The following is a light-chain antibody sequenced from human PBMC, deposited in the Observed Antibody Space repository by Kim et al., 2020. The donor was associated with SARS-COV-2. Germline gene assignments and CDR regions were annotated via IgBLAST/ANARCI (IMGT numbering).Light chain of an antibody. CDR3: LLYYSGPRRV. V-gene: IGLV7-46*01. CDR2: DTS. CDR1: TGAVISGHY. J-gene: IGLJ3*02. Sequence: QAVVTQEPSLTVSPGGTVTLTCGSSTGAVISGHYPYWFQQKPGQAPRTLIFDTSNKHSWTPARFSGSLLGGKAALTLSGAQPEDEAEYYCLLYYSGPRRVFGGGTKLTVL.